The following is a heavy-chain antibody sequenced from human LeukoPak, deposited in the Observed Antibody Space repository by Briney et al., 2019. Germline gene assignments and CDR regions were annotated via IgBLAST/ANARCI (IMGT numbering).Heavy chain of an antibody. J-gene: IGHJ3*02. CDR1: GGSISSYY. CDR2: IYYSGST. D-gene: IGHD6-19*01. CDR3: ARLLGPGSGPEGALFDI. V-gene: IGHV4-59*08. Sequence: PSETLSLTCTVSGGSISSYYWSWIRQPPGKGLEWIAYIYYSGSTNYNPSLKSRVTISVDTSKNQFSLKLSSVTAADTAVYYCARLLGPGSGPEGALFDIWGQGTMVTVSS.